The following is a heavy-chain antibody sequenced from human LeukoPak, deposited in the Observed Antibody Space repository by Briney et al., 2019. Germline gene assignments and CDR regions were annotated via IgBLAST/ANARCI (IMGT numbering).Heavy chain of an antibody. CDR3: ARAYPQSNWNYQYYYFDY. CDR1: GGSISSSSYY. J-gene: IGHJ4*02. CDR2: IYYSGST. D-gene: IGHD1-7*01. V-gene: IGHV4-39*07. Sequence: PSETQSLTCTVSGGSISSSSYYWGWIRQPPGKGLEWIGSIYYSGSTYYNPSLKSRVTISVDTSKNQFSLKLSSVTAADTAVYYCARAYPQSNWNYQYYYFDYWGQGTLVTVSS.